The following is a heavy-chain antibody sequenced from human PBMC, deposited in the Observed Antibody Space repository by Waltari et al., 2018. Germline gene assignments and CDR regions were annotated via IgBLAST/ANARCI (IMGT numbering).Heavy chain of an antibody. CDR3: VRGPRVAAAGLDY. D-gene: IGHD6-13*01. V-gene: IGHV1-69-2*01. Sequence: EAQLVQSGAEVKKPGATVKISCKGSRYTFTDYYIHWVQQAPEKGLDWMGMVDPEEGETVYAEKFQGRVTISADTSTETTHMELSSLRSEDTAVYYCVRGPRVAAAGLDYWGQGTLVTVSS. CDR2: VDPEEGET. CDR1: RYTFTDYY. J-gene: IGHJ4*02.